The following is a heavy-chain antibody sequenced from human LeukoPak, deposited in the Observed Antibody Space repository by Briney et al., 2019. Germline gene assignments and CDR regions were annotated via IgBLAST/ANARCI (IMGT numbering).Heavy chain of an antibody. V-gene: IGHV4-59*08. CDR2: IYYSGST. CDR1: GGSISSYY. CDR3: AVYYDFWSGNSRGAFDI. J-gene: IGHJ3*02. Sequence: PSETLSLTCTVSGGSISSYYWSWIRQPPGKGLEWIGYIYYSGSTNYNPSLKSRVTISVDTSKNQFSLKLSSVTAADTAVYYCAVYYDFWSGNSRGAFDIWGQGTMVTVSS. D-gene: IGHD3-3*01.